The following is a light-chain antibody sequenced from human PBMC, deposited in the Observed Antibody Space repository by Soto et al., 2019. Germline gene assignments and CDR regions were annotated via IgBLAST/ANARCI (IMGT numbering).Light chain of an antibody. CDR2: AAS. Sequence: DIPMTQSPSSLSASVGDRVTITCRASQGISNYLAWYQQKPGKVPKLLIYAASTLESGVPSRFSGSGSGTDYTLTISSLQPEDVATYYCQKYNSAPRTFGQGTKVEIK. J-gene: IGKJ1*01. CDR1: QGISNY. CDR3: QKYNSAPRT. V-gene: IGKV1-27*01.